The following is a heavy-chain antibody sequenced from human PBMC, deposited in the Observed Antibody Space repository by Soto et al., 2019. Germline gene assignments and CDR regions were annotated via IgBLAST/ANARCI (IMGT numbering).Heavy chain of an antibody. D-gene: IGHD6-19*01. V-gene: IGHV4-59*01. CDR2: VYYSGGT. Sequence: QVQLQESGPGLVKPSETLSLTCTVSGGPISSYYWTWIRQPPGKGLEWIGYVYYSGGTNYNPSLQSRVTISVDTSKSQFSLNLSSVTAADTAVYYCARNHRYNSGWYASWGQGIRVTVSS. J-gene: IGHJ5*02. CDR1: GGPISSYY. CDR3: ARNHRYNSGWYAS.